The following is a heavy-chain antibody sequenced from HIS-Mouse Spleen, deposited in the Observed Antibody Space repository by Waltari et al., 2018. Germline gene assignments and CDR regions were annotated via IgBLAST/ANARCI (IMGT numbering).Heavy chain of an antibody. CDR3: ARVKT. Sequence: QVQLQESGPGLVKPSETLSLTCTVSGYSISSGYYWGWIRQPPGKGLEWIGSIYHSGSTYYNPSLKSGVTISVDTSKNQFSLKLSSVTAADTAVYYCARVKTWGQGTLVTVSS. CDR1: GYSISSGYY. V-gene: IGHV4-38-2*02. J-gene: IGHJ5*02. CDR2: IYHSGST.